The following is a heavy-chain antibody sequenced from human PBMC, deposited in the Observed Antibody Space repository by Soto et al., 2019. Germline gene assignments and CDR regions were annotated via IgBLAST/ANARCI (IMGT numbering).Heavy chain of an antibody. Sequence: PGGSLRLSCAASGFTLSRHWMSWVRQAPGKGLEWVGKIKEDGSEENYVDSVKGRFTISRDNAKNSLYLQMNSLRAEDTAVYYCAKTKKSFGSASEFYAMDVWGQGTTVTVSS. CDR2: IKEDGSEE. CDR3: AKTKKSFGSASEFYAMDV. J-gene: IGHJ6*02. CDR1: GFTLSRHW. D-gene: IGHD6-6*01. V-gene: IGHV3-7*03.